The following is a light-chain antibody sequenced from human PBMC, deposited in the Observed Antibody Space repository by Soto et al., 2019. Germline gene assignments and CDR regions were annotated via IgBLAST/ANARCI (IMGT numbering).Light chain of an antibody. J-gene: IGLJ1*01. CDR2: ANI. CDR3: QSYDSSLSGYV. V-gene: IGLV1-40*01. CDR1: SSNIGAGYD. Sequence: QSALTQSPSVSGAPGQRVTISCTGSSSNIGAGYDVHWYQQLPGTAPKLLIFANINRPSGVPDRFSGSKSGTSASLAITGLRAEDEADYYCQSYDSSLSGYVFGTGTKLTVL.